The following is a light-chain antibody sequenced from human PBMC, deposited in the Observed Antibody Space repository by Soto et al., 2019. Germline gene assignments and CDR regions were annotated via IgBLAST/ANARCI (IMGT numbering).Light chain of an antibody. CDR2: DDS. CDR1: NIGGKS. J-gene: IGLJ1*01. CDR3: QVWDDNSDHHV. Sequence: SYELTQTSSGSVAPGQTASISCGGNNIGGKSVHWYQQKPGQAPVVVVYDDSDRPSGIPERFSGSNSGNTATLTISRVEAGDEADYHCQVWDDNSDHHVFGTGTKVTVL. V-gene: IGLV3-21*02.